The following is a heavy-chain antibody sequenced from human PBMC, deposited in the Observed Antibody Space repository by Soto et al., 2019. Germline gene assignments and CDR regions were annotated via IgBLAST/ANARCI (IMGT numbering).Heavy chain of an antibody. J-gene: IGHJ4*02. Sequence: QVQLVESGGGSVKPGGSLRLSCAASGFTFSDYYMSWIRQAPGKGLEWVSYISSRSSTIFYADSVKGRFTISRDNVKNSLYLQMNSLRAEVTAVYYCASGTNGAFFVYWGQGILVTVSS. CDR2: ISSRSSTI. CDR1: GFTFSDYY. D-gene: IGHD2-8*01. V-gene: IGHV3-11*01. CDR3: ASGTNGAFFVY.